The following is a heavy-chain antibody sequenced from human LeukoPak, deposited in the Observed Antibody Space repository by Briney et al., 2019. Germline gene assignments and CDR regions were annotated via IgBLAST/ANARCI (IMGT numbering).Heavy chain of an antibody. V-gene: IGHV4-59*01. CDR1: GGTISSFY. CDR3: ARDLDNGGSSIWYFDL. CDR2: IYYRGNN. J-gene: IGHJ2*01. Sequence: PSETLSLTCTGSGGTISSFYWSWIRQPPGKGLKWLGYIYYRGNNQYNPSLKSRVTISVGTYKNQFSLMLTSVTAADTAVYYCARDLDNGGSSIWYFDLWGRGILVTVSS. D-gene: IGHD4-23*01.